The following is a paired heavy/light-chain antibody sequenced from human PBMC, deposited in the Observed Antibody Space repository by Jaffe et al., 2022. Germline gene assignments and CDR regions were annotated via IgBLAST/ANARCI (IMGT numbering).Light chain of an antibody. J-gene: IGLJ3*02. CDR3: SSYSIISSNWV. V-gene: IGLV2-14*03. CDR1: ISDVGGYNY. CDR2: GVS. Sequence: QSALTQPASVSGSPGQSITISCTGTISDVGGYNYVSWYQQHPNKAPKLMIYGVSSRPSGVSNRFSGSKSGNTASLTISGLQAEDEADYHCSSYSIISSNWVFGGGTKLTVL.
Heavy chain of an antibody. CDR3: ARHGSYFNGADY. Sequence: QVQLQESGPGLVKPSETLSLTCAVSGYSISSGYDWGWIRQSPEKGLEWIATILGTGTAYYSPSLRSRASISVDTSKNQFSLNLRSVTAADTAVYYCARHGSYFNGADYWGQGTLVTVSS. CDR1: GYSISSGYD. CDR2: ILGTGTA. V-gene: IGHV4-38-2*01. J-gene: IGHJ4*02. D-gene: IGHD3-10*01.